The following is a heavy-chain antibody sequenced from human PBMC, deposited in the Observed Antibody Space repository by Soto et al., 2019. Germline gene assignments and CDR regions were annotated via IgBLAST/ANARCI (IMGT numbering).Heavy chain of an antibody. D-gene: IGHD2-15*01. CDR2: ISGSGGST. CDR1: GFTFSSYA. Sequence: EVPLLESGGGLVQPGGSLRLSCAASGFTFSSYAMSWVRQAPGKGLEWVSAISGSGGSTYYADSVKGRFTISRDNSKNTLYLQMNSLRAEDTAVYYCAKDTPGYCSGGSCPEYFQHWGQGTLVTVSS. CDR3: AKDTPGYCSGGSCPEYFQH. V-gene: IGHV3-23*01. J-gene: IGHJ1*01.